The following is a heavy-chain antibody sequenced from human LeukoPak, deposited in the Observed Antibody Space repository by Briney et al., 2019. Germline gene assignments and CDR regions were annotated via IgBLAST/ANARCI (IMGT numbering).Heavy chain of an antibody. Sequence: GESLQISCKGSGYSFTSYWIGWVRQMPGKGLEWMGIIYPGDSDTRYSPSFQGQVTISADKSISTAYLQWGSLKASDTAMYYCARRDGYCSGGSCYFNWFDPWGQGTLVTVSS. CDR3: ARRDGYCSGGSCYFNWFDP. D-gene: IGHD2-15*01. V-gene: IGHV5-51*01. CDR1: GYSFTSYW. J-gene: IGHJ5*02. CDR2: IYPGDSDT.